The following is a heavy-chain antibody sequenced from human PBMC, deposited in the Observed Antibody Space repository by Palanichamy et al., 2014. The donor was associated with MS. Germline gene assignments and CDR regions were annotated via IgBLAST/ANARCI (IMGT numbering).Heavy chain of an antibody. Sequence: QVQLVESGGGVVQPGGSLRLSCAASGFTFSSYGMHWVRQAPGKGLEWVAFIRYDGSNKYYADSVKGRFTISRDNSKNTLYLQMNSLRAEDTAVYYCAKDRGEFRNWFDPWGQGTLVTVSS. CDR1: GFTFSSYG. CDR3: AKDRGEFRNWFDP. CDR2: IRYDGSNK. D-gene: IGHD3-10*01. V-gene: IGHV3-30*02. J-gene: IGHJ5*02.